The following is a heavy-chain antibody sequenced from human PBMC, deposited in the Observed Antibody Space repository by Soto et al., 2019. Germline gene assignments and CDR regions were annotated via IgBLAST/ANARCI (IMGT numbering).Heavy chain of an antibody. V-gene: IGHV3-15*07. J-gene: IGHJ6*02. D-gene: IGHD5-12*01. CDR2: IQSKVDGGTA. CDR1: GFTFSIAW. Sequence: EVQLVESGGGLVKPGGSLRLSCAASGFTFSIAWMHWVRQAPGKGLEWVGRIQSKVDGGTADYAEPVTGRFTISRDDSESAVYLQTDSLKIEDPAIYYCTTGGDSGGRYWRRGMDVWGQGRTVTVCS. CDR3: TTGGDSGGRYWRRGMDV.